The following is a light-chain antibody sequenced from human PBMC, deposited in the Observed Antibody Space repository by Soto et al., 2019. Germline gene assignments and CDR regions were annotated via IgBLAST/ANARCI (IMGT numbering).Light chain of an antibody. CDR3: HQYGSSPST. J-gene: IGKJ1*01. CDR1: QSVNSNF. Sequence: EIVFTQSPGTLSLSPGERVALTCRASQSVNSNFLAWYQQKPGQAPRLLIYGASNRATGIPDRFSGSVSGTDFTLTISRLEPEDFAMYYFHQYGSSPSTFGQGTKVDI. V-gene: IGKV3-20*01. CDR2: GAS.